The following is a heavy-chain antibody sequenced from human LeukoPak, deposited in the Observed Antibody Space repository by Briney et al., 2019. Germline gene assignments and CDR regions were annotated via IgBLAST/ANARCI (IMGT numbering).Heavy chain of an antibody. CDR1: EFTFSSYE. D-gene: IGHD6-19*01. V-gene: IGHV3-48*03. CDR3: ARGPHPYTSGWYHFDY. Sequence: GGSLRLSCAASEFTFSSYEMNWVRQAPGKGLEWVSYISSSGSTIYYADSVKGRFTISRDNAKNSLYMQMNSLRVEDTAVYYCARGPHPYTSGWYHFDYWGQGTLVTVSS. J-gene: IGHJ4*02. CDR2: ISSSGSTI.